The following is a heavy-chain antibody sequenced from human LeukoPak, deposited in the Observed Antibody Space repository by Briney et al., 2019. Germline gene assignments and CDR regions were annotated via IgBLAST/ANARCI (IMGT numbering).Heavy chain of an antibody. D-gene: IGHD6-6*01. J-gene: IGHJ4*02. CDR2: FDPEDGET. CDR1: GYTLTELS. V-gene: IGHV1-24*01. Sequence: ASVKVSCKVSGYTLTELSMHWVRQAPGKGLEWMGGFDPEDGETIYAQKFQGRVTMTEDTSTDTAYMELSSLRSEDTAVYYYATSHSSSSSHFDYWGQGTLVTVSS. CDR3: ATSHSSSSSHFDY.